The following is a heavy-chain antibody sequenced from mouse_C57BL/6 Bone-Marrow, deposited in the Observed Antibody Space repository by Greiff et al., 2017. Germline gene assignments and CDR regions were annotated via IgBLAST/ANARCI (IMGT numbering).Heavy chain of an antibody. CDR3: TMFTGWFAY. CDR2: IDPENGDT. CDR1: GFNIKDDY. D-gene: IGHD1-1*01. V-gene: IGHV14-4*01. Sequence: VQLQQSGAELVRPGASVKLSCTASGFNIKDDYMHWVKQRPEQGLEWIGWIDPENGDTEYASKFQGKATITADTSSNTAYLQLSSLTSEDTAVYYCTMFTGWFAYWGQGTLVTVSA. J-gene: IGHJ3*01.